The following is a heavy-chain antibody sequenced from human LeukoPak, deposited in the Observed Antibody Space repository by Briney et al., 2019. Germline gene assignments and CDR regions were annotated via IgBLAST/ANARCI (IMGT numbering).Heavy chain of an antibody. D-gene: IGHD2-21*01. CDR3: ARDRFAYIPYGAFDI. CDR1: GFTFTDYY. Sequence: GGSLRLSCAASGFTFTDYYMSWIRQAPGKGLEWVSYISSSGTSIYYADSVRGRLTISRDNAKNSLYLQMNSLRAEDTAVYYCARDRFAYIPYGAFDIWGQGTMVTVSS. CDR2: ISSSGTSI. V-gene: IGHV3-11*04. J-gene: IGHJ3*02.